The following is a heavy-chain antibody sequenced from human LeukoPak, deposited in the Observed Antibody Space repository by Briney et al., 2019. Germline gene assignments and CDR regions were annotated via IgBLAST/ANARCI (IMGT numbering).Heavy chain of an antibody. CDR3: ARESVGYSSTGIDY. CDR1: GFTFSSCS. J-gene: IGHJ4*02. CDR2: ISSSSSTI. Sequence: PGGSLRLSCAASGFTFSSCSMNWVRQAPGKGLEWVSYISSSSSTIYYADSVKGRFTISRDNAKNSLYLQMNSLRAEDTAVYYCARESVGYSSTGIDYWGQGTLVTVSS. V-gene: IGHV3-48*01. D-gene: IGHD6-19*01.